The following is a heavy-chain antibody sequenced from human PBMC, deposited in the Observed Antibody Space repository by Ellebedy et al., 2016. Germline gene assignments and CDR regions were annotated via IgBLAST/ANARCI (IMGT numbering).Heavy chain of an antibody. D-gene: IGHD7-27*01. CDR2: MNPNSGNT. CDR1: GYTFTSYD. J-gene: IGHJ4*02. CDR3: ARTKTTENRRSLGY. Sequence: ASVKVSCKASGYTFTSYDINWVRQATGQGLEWMGWMNPNSGNTGYAQKFQGRVTMTRNTSISTADMELSSLRSEETAVYYCARTKTTENRRSLGYWGQGTLVTVSS. V-gene: IGHV1-8*01.